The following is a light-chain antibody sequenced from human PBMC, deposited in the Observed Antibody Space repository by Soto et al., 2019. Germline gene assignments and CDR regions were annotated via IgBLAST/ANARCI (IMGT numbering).Light chain of an antibody. CDR3: CSYAGSYTLWV. CDR1: SSDVGGYNY. J-gene: IGLJ1*01. CDR2: DVS. Sequence: QSVLTQPRSVSGSPGQSVTISCTGTSSDVGGYNYVSWYQQHPGKAPKLMIYDVSKRPSGVPDRFSGSKSGNMASLTISGLQAEDEADYYCCSYAGSYTLWVFGTGTKVTVL. V-gene: IGLV2-11*01.